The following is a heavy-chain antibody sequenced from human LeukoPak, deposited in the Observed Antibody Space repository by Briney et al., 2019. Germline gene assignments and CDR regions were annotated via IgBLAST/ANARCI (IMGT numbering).Heavy chain of an antibody. CDR3: ARQVEDIVVVPAAPGVYYYYYMDV. CDR1: GYSFTSYW. J-gene: IGHJ6*03. CDR2: IYPGDSDT. V-gene: IGHV5-51*01. Sequence: GESLKISCKGSGYSFTSYWIGWVRQMPGKGLEWMGIIYPGDSDTRYSPSFQGQVTISADKSISTAYLQWSSLKASDTAMYYRARQVEDIVVVPAAPGVYYYYYMDVWGKGTTVTVSS. D-gene: IGHD2-2*01.